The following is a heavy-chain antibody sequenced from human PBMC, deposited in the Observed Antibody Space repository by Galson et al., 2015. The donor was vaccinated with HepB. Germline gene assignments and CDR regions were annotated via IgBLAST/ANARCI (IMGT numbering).Heavy chain of an antibody. CDR1: GGSFSGYY. J-gene: IGHJ4*02. CDR3: ARGVGYSSGWYVSGKKFDY. V-gene: IGHV4-34*01. CDR2: INHSGST. D-gene: IGHD6-19*01. Sequence: SETLSLTCAVYGGSFSGYYWSWIRQPPGKGLEWIGEINHSGSTNYNPSLKSRVTISVDTSKNQFSLKLSSVTAADTAVYYCARGVGYSSGWYVSGKKFDYWGQGTLVTVSS.